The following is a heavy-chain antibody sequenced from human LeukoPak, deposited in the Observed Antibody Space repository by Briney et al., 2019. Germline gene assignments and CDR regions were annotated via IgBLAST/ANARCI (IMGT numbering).Heavy chain of an antibody. CDR2: IYHSGST. J-gene: IGHJ5*02. CDR3: ARQAWFGELSLDP. D-gene: IGHD3-10*01. CDR1: GYSISSGYY. V-gene: IGHV4-38-2*02. Sequence: SETLSLTCTVSGYSISSGYYWGWIRQPPGKGLEWIGSIYHSGSTYYNPSLKSRVTISVDTSKNQFSLKLSSVTAADTAVYYCARQAWFGELSLDPWGQGTLVTVSS.